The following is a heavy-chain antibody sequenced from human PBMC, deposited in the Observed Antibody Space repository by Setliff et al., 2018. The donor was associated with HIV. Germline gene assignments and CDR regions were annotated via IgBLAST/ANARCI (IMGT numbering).Heavy chain of an antibody. CDR3: ARAISFDFPSGLKGTFDV. V-gene: IGHV4-30-4*01. CDR2: IYYSGYYKA. J-gene: IGHJ3*01. Sequence: TSETLSLTCSVSGASINNGDYYWSWIRQSPGEGLEWIGYIYYSGYYKAYYDSNPALKGRFSASVDTSRNQFSLELQSMTAADTAMYYCARAISFDFPSGLKGTFDVWGLGTMVTVSS. D-gene: IGHD3-16*01. CDR1: GASINNGDYY.